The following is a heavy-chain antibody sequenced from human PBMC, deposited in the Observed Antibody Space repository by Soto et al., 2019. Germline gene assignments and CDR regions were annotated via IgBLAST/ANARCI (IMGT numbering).Heavy chain of an antibody. CDR1: GGSVSSGNYF. CDR2: IYSNGDT. V-gene: IGHV4-39*01. CDR3: ARRLIDNWNRGHAFDF. J-gene: IGHJ3*01. Sequence: QLQLQESGPGLVKPAETLSLKCAGSGGSVSSGNYFWGWIRQPPGKGLEWIGNIYSNGDTYYSPSLKSRVTMSVDPAQNQFSLRLTSVTAADTAVYCCARRLIDNWNRGHAFDFWGQGTLATVSS. D-gene: IGHD1-20*01.